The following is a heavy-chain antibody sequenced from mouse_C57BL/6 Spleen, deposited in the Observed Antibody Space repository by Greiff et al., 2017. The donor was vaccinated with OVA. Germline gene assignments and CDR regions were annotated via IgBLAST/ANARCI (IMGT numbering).Heavy chain of an antibody. V-gene: IGHV1-63*01. Sequence: VQRVESGAELVRPGPSVKMSCKASGYTFTNYWLGWAKQRPGHGLEWIGDIYPGGGYTNYNEKFKGKATLTADKSSSTAYMQFSSLTSEDSAIYYCARNYGSSPFAYWGQGTLVTVSA. CDR2: IYPGGGYT. J-gene: IGHJ3*01. D-gene: IGHD1-1*01. CDR1: GYTFTNYW. CDR3: ARNYGSSPFAY.